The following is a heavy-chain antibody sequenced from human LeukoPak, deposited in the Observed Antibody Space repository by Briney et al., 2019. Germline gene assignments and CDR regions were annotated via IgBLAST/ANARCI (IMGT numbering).Heavy chain of an antibody. J-gene: IGHJ4*02. CDR2: ISGSVDGT. CDR3: ARRDIVVIVSASDY. D-gene: IGHD2-15*01. CDR1: GFTFSTYA. V-gene: IGHV3-23*01. Sequence: PGGSLRLSCAASGFTFSTYAMSWVRQIPGKGLEWVSAISGSVDGTYYADSVKGRFTISRDNSRNTLYLQMNSLRVDDTAVYYCARRDIVVIVSASDYWGQGTLVTVSS.